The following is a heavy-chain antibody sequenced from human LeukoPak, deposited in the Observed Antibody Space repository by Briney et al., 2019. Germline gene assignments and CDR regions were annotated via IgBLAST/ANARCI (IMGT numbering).Heavy chain of an antibody. CDR3: ARHRGYVGAFDV. D-gene: IGHD3-22*01. CDR2: IYYSGST. Sequence: SETLPLTCTVSGGSISSYYWSWIRQPPGKGLEWIGFIYYSGSTSYNPSLKSRVTISVDTSKNQFSLNLSSVTASETAVYYCARHRGYVGAFDVWGRGTMVTVSS. CDR1: GGSISSYY. J-gene: IGHJ3*01. V-gene: IGHV4-59*08.